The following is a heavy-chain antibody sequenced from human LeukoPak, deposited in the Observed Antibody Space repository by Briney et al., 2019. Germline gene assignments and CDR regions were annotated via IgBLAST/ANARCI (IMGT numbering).Heavy chain of an antibody. CDR2: IHTSGST. D-gene: IGHD6-13*01. CDR3: ARQSSAAGTFWFDP. J-gene: IGHJ5*02. V-gene: IGHV4-4*09. Sequence: PSETLSLPCTVSGDSTSSHYWSWLRQPPGKGLEWIGYIHTSGSTNYNPSLKSRVTISVDTSKNQLSLKLTSVTAADTAVYYCARQSSAAGTFWFDPWGQGTLVTVSS. CDR1: GDSTSSHY.